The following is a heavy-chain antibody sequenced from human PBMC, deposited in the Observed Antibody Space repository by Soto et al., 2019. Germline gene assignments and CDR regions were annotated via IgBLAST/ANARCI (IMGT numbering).Heavy chain of an antibody. Sequence: EVQLLESGGGLVQPGGSLRLSCAASGFTFSSYAMSWVRQAPGKGLEWVSAISGSGGSTYYADSVKGRFTISRDNSKNTLYLQMNILRAEDTAVYYCANSIPYCSGGSCYPWGQGTLVTVSS. J-gene: IGHJ4*02. CDR2: ISGSGGST. CDR3: ANSIPYCSGGSCYP. D-gene: IGHD2-15*01. V-gene: IGHV3-23*01. CDR1: GFTFSSYA.